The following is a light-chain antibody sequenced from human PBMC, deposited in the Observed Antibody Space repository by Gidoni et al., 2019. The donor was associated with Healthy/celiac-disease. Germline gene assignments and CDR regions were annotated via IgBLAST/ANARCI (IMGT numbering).Light chain of an antibody. CDR3: RQRSNWPLT. J-gene: IGKJ4*01. Sequence: IVLTHSPATRSLSPGERATPSCRASQSVSSYLAWYQQKPGQAPRLLIYDASNRATGIPARFSGSGSGTDFTLTISSLEPEDFAVYYCRQRSNWPLTFGGGTKVEIK. CDR2: DAS. CDR1: QSVSSY. V-gene: IGKV3-11*01.